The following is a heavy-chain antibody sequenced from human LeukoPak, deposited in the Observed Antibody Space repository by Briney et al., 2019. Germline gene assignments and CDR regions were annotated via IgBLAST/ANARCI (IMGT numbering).Heavy chain of an antibody. CDR1: GFTFSSYA. Sequence: GGSLRLSCAASGFTFSSYAMHWVRQAPGRGLEWVANINQDGSEKYDVDSVKGRFTISRDNAKKSLYLQINGLRAEDTAVYYCARDTVAGNDYWGQGTLVTVSS. D-gene: IGHD6-19*01. CDR2: INQDGSEK. V-gene: IGHV3-7*03. CDR3: ARDTVAGNDY. J-gene: IGHJ4*02.